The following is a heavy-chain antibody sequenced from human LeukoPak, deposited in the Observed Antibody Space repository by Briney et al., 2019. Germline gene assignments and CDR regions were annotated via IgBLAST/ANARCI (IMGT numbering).Heavy chain of an antibody. CDR1: VGFINSYY. CDR3: ARDLGLMAGDADV. V-gene: IGHV4-59*01. Sequence: NPSDPLSLPCSVCVGFINSYYWSWIRQPPGKGLEWIGYIYCSGSTNYNPSLKRRVTISVDTSKNQFSLKLSSVTAADTAVYYCARDLGLMAGDADVWGQGTTVTVSS. D-gene: IGHD6-19*01. J-gene: IGHJ6*02. CDR2: IYCSGST.